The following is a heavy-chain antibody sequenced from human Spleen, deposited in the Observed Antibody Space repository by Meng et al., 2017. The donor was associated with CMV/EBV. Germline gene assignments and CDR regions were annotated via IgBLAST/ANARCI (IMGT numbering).Heavy chain of an antibody. CDR2: IFHSGSP. Sequence: SETLSLTCTVSGGSIYSYYWSWIRQSPGKGLEWLGYIFHSGSPNYNPSLMGRVTISLDTSENQFSLRLSSVTATDTGVYYCARGTSIAAQIPRKTRRGNWFDPWGQGTLVTVSS. D-gene: IGHD6-6*01. J-gene: IGHJ5*02. CDR3: ARGTSIAAQIPRKTRRGNWFDP. CDR1: GGSIYSYY. V-gene: IGHV4-59*01.